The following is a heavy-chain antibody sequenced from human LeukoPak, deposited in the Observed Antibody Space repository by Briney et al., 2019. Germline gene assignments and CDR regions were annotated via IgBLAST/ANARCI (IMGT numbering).Heavy chain of an antibody. D-gene: IGHD1-26*01. V-gene: IGHV3-30*19. CDR1: GFTFSSYG. CDR3: ARDGQWELLSNWFDP. CDR2: IWYDGSNK. J-gene: IGHJ5*02. Sequence: PGGSLRLSCAASGFTFSSYGMHWVRQAPGKGLEWVAVIWYDGSNKYYAGSVKGRFTISRDNSKNTLYLQMNSLRAEDTAVYYCARDGQWELLSNWFDPWGQGTLVTVSS.